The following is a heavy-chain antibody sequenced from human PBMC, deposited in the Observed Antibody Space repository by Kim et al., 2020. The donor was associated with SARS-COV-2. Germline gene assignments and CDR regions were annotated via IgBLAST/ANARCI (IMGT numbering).Heavy chain of an antibody. CDR2: IYYSGST. D-gene: IGHD3-22*01. J-gene: IGHJ4*02. V-gene: IGHV4-31*03. CDR3: ARATDYYDRPEFDY. CDR1: GGSISSGGYY. Sequence: SETLSLTCTVSGGSISSGGYYWSWIRQHPGKGLEWIGYIYYSGSTYYNPSLKSRVTISVDTSKNQFSLKLSSVTAADTAVYYCARATDYYDRPEFDYWGQGTLVTVSS.